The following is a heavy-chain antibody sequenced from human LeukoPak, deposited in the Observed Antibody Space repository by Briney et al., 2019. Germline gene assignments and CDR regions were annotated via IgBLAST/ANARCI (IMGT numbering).Heavy chain of an antibody. CDR1: GSSISSVY. V-gene: IGHV4-59*08. D-gene: IGHD5-24*01. Sequence: KPSETLSLTCTVSGSSISSVYWSWIRQPPGKGLEWIGYIYYSGSTKYNPSLKSRVTISVDTSQNQFSLKLSSVTAADTAVYYCARRRDGYNYYFDYWGQGTLVTVSS. J-gene: IGHJ4*02. CDR3: ARRRDGYNYYFDY. CDR2: IYYSGST.